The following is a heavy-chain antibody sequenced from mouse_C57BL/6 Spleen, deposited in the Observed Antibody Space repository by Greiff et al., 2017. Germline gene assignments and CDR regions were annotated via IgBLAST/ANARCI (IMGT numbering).Heavy chain of an antibody. CDR2: IDPEDGDT. J-gene: IGHJ2*01. Sequence: VQLQQSGAELVRPGASVKLSCTASGFNIKDYYMHWVKPRPEQGLEWIGRIDPEDGDTEYAPKFQGKATMTADTSSNTAYLQLSSLTSEDTAVYYCTRLLRSHYFDYWGQGTTLTVSS. CDR3: TRLLRSHYFDY. CDR1: GFNIKDYY. V-gene: IGHV14-1*01. D-gene: IGHD1-1*01.